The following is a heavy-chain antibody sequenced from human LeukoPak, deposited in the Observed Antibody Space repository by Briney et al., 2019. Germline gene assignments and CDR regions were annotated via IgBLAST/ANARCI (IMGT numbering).Heavy chain of an antibody. V-gene: IGHV3-21*01. Sequence: GGSLRLSVAASGFTFISYSRNWVRKPPGKGLEWVSSISSSSSYIYYADSVKGRFTISRDNAKNSLYLQMNSLRAEDTAVYYCARDYYGPADYWGQGTLVTVSS. D-gene: IGHD3-10*01. CDR3: ARDYYGPADY. CDR2: ISSSSSYI. J-gene: IGHJ4*02. CDR1: GFTFISYS.